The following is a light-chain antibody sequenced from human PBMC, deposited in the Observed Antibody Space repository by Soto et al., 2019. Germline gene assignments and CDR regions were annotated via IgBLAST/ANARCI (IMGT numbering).Light chain of an antibody. CDR1: QRIVTN. CDR3: QQSHSSPLS. Sequence: IQMTQSPSSLSASVGDRVTITCRASQRIVTNLNWYQQKPGKAPELLIYTASNLQSAVTSRFSGSGSGTDFALTISSLQPEESAVYYCQQSHSSPLSFGGGTKVEFK. CDR2: TAS. V-gene: IGKV1-39*01. J-gene: IGKJ4*01.